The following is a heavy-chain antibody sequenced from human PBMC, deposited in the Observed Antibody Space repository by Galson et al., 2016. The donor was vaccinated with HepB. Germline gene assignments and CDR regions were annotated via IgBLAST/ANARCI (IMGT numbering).Heavy chain of an antibody. CDR2: IYSDGST. CDR1: GFTFSNSG. D-gene: IGHD3-10*01. V-gene: IGHV3-53*01. J-gene: IGHJ4*02. Sequence: SLRLSCAASGFTFSNSGMSWVRQAPGEGLDWVSVIYSDGSTFYANSVKGRFTISRDNSKNTLYLQLNGLRAEDTAAYYCARSILRGVSAADYWGLGTLVTVSS. CDR3: ARSILRGVSAADY.